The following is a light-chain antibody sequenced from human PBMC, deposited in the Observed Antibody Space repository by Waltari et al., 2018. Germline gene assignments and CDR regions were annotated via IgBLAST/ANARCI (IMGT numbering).Light chain of an antibody. V-gene: IGLV2-23*02. Sequence: QSALTQPASVSGSPGQSITVSCIGTSNDIGRSNFVPWFQQHPGRAPKLMIYDVSERPLGVSNLFSGSKSGNTASLTISGLQAEDEADYYCFSYAGSNSFAFGGGTRVTVL. J-gene: IGLJ2*01. CDR2: DVS. CDR3: FSYAGSNSFA. CDR1: SNDIGRSNF.